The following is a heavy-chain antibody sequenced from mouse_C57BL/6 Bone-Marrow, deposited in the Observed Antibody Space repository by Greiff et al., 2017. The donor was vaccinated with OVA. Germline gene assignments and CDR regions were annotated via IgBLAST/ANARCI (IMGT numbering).Heavy chain of an antibody. J-gene: IGHJ3*01. Sequence: EVHLVESGGGLVQPKGSLKLSCAASGFSFNTYAMNWVRQAPGKGLEWVARIRSKSNNYATYYADSVKDRFTISRDDSESMLYLQMNNLKTEDTAMYYCVRHHSNYGWFAYWGQGTLVTVSA. CDR2: IRSKSNNYAT. D-gene: IGHD2-5*01. V-gene: IGHV10-1*01. CDR1: GFSFNTYA. CDR3: VRHHSNYGWFAY.